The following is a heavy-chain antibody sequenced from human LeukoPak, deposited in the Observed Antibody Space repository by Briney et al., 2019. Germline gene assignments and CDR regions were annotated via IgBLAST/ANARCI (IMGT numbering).Heavy chain of an antibody. V-gene: IGHV4-4*02. CDR3: ATVSAFFYDSGSYYTFDY. CDR1: GGSISSGDYY. CDR2: IYHSGST. J-gene: IGHJ4*02. D-gene: IGHD3-10*01. Sequence: SETLSLTCTVSGGSISSGDYYWSWVRQPPGKGLEWIGEIYHSGSTNYNPSLKSRVTISVDKSKNQFSLKLSSVTAADTAVYYCATVSAFFYDSGSYYTFDYWGQGTLVTVSS.